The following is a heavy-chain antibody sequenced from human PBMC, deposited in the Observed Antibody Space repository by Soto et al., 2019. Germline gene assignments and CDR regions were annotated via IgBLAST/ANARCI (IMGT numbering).Heavy chain of an antibody. CDR3: ARDYSDIVLMMYAHYYGMDV. CDR2: ISAYNGNT. J-gene: IGHJ6*02. Sequence: ASVKVSCKASGYTFTSYYMHWVRQAPGQGLEWMGWISAYNGNTNYAQKLQGRVTMTTDTSTSTAYMELRSLRSDDTAVYYCARDYSDIVLMMYAHYYGMDVWGQGTTVTVSS. D-gene: IGHD2-8*01. CDR1: GYTFTSYY. V-gene: IGHV1-18*04.